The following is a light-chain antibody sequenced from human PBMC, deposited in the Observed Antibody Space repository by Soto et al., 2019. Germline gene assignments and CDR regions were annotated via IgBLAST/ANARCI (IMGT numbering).Light chain of an antibody. V-gene: IGKV3-20*01. Sequence: EIVLTQSPGTLSLSPGERATLSCRASQSVSSDYLAWYQQKPGQTPKVLIYRASSRAPGIPDRFSGSGSGTDFTLTISRLEPEDFAVYYCQQYGSSPLTFGGGTKVELK. CDR2: RAS. CDR1: QSVSSDY. J-gene: IGKJ4*01. CDR3: QQYGSSPLT.